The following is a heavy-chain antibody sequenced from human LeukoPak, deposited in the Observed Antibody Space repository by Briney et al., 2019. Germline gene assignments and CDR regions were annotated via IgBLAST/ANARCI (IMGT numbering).Heavy chain of an antibody. J-gene: IGHJ4*02. CDR3: ARDSSGIDY. CDR2: IYYSGST. D-gene: IGHD6-19*01. V-gene: IGHV4-61*01. Sequence: PSETLSLTCTVSGGSISSSSYYWSWIRQPPGKGLEWIGYIYYSGSTNYNPSLKSRVTISVDTSKNQFSLKLSSVTAADTAVYYCARDSSGIDYWGQGTLVTVSS. CDR1: GGSISSSSYY.